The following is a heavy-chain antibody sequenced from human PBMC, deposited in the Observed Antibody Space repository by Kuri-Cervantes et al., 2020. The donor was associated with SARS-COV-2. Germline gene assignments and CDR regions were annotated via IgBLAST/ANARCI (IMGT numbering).Heavy chain of an antibody. CDR3: AREGYGDSFDY. Sequence: GESLKISCAASGFTFSSYSMNWVRQAPGKGLEWVSSISSSSSYMYYADSVKGRFTISRDNAKNSLYLQMNSLRAEDTAVYYCAREGYGDSFDYWGQGTLVTVSS. D-gene: IGHD4-17*01. J-gene: IGHJ4*02. V-gene: IGHV3-21*01. CDR2: ISSSSSYM. CDR1: GFTFSSYS.